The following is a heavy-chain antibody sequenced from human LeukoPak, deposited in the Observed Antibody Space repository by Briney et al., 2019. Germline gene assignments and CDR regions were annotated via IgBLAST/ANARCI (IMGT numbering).Heavy chain of an antibody. CDR2: ISGNGGST. CDR1: GITFSNFG. V-gene: IGHV3-23*01. J-gene: IGHJ1*01. CDR3: ATHRYTSSAYYFLQ. D-gene: IGHD6-13*01. Sequence: GGTLRLSCAASGITFSNFGMSWVRQAPGKGLEWVSGISGNGGSTYYAGSVKGRFTISRDNSKNSLYLLMDSLRAEDTAMYYCATHRYTSSAYYFLQWGQGTLVTVSS.